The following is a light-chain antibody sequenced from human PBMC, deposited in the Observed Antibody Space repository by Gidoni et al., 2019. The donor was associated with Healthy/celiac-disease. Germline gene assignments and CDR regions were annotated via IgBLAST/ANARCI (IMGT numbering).Light chain of an antibody. CDR1: SSDVVGYNY. V-gene: IGLV2-14*03. Sequence: QSALTQPAPVSGSPGPSITISCTGTSSDVVGYNYVSWYQQHPGKAPKLRIYDVSNRPSGVSNRFSGSKSGNTASLTISGLQAEDEADYYCSSYTSSSTVVFGGGTKLTVL. CDR2: DVS. J-gene: IGLJ2*01. CDR3: SSYTSSSTVV.